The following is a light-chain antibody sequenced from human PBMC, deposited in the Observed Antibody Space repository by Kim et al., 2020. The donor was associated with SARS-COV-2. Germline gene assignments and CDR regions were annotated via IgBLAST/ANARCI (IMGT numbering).Light chain of an antibody. V-gene: IGKV1-39*01. Sequence: DIQITQSTSSLSASVGDRVIITCRTSQSISSHLNWYQQKPGKAPKLLIFAASSLQSGVPSRFSGSGSGTDFTLTITTLQPEDFATYYCQQGYSSPQITFGQGTRLEIK. J-gene: IGKJ5*01. CDR3: QQGYSSPQIT. CDR2: AAS. CDR1: QSISSH.